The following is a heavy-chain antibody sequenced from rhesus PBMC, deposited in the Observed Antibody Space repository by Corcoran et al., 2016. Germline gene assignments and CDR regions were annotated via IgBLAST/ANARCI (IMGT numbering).Heavy chain of an antibody. V-gene: IGHV4-76*01. D-gene: IGHD3-28*01. CDR3: ARDPMIVVGDRFDV. Sequence: QVQLQESGPGVVKPSETLSLTCAVSGGSISGGYCWVWIRQPPGKGLEWIGYIYGRSGSTNFNPSLKNRVAMSKDAAKNQFSRKLSSVTAADTAGYYCARDPMIVVGDRFDVWGPGVLVTVSS. CDR2: IYGRSGST. J-gene: IGHJ5-1*01. CDR1: GGSISGGYC.